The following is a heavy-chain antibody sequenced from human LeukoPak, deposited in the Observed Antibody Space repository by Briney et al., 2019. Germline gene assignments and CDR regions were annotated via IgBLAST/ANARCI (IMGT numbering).Heavy chain of an antibody. Sequence: SETLSLTCAVSGGSVSSGNYYWSWIRQPPGKGLEWIGFIFYSGSTDYNPSLKSRVTISVDTSKNQFSLRLSSVTAADTAVYYCARDNWNYGSSMDVWGQGTTVTVSS. CDR3: ARDNWNYGSSMDV. D-gene: IGHD1-7*01. CDR2: IFYSGST. J-gene: IGHJ6*02. CDR1: GGSVSSGNYY. V-gene: IGHV4-61*01.